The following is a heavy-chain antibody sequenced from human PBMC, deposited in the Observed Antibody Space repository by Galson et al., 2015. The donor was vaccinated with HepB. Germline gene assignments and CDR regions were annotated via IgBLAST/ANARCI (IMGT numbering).Heavy chain of an antibody. Sequence: CAISGDSVSSNSAAWNWIRQSPSRGLEWLGRTYYRSKWYNDYAVSVKSRITINPDTSKNQFSLQLNSVTAADTAVYYCARHGARGYSYGPFWDYWGQGTLVTVSS. CDR2: TYYRSKWYN. CDR1: GDSVSSNSAA. V-gene: IGHV6-1*01. J-gene: IGHJ4*02. CDR3: ARHGARGYSYGPFWDY. D-gene: IGHD5-18*01.